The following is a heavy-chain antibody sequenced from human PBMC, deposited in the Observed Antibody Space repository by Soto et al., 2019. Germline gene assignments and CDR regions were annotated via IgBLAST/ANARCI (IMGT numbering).Heavy chain of an antibody. CDR1: GGSFSGYY. CDR3: ARIPSHYYYYMDV. CDR2: INHSGST. D-gene: IGHD2-21*01. V-gene: IGHV4-34*01. Sequence: QVQLQQWGAGLLKPSETLSLTCAVYGGSFSGYYWTWIRQPPGKGLEWIGEINHSGSTNYNPSLKRRVTISVDTSKIQFSLKLSSVTAADTAVYYCARIPSHYYYYMDVWGKGTTVTVSS. J-gene: IGHJ6*03.